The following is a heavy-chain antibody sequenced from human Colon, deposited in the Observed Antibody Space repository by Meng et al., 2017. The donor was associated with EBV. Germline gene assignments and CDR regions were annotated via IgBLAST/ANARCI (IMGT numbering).Heavy chain of an antibody. CDR1: GESFRGYY. J-gene: IGHJ4*02. CDR2: INYSGNT. CDR3: ARRLAALDY. Sequence: QVQLKQWGAGLLRPSETLSLTCEVYGESFRGYYWTWIRQPPGKGLEWVAEINYSGNTNYSPSLKSRVTISIDTSKNQFSLKLSSVTAADTAIYYCARRLAALDYWGQGTMVTVSA. D-gene: IGHD6-19*01. V-gene: IGHV4-34*01.